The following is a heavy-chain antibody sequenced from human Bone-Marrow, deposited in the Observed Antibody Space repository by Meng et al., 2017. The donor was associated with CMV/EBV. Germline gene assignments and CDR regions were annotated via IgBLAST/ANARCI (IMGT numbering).Heavy chain of an antibody. D-gene: IGHD5-24*01. CDR3: ARGAPEVATIQY. CDR2: ISYDGSNK. CDR1: GFTFSSYA. Sequence: QLQLVGVGGGVVQPGGSLMLSCAASGFTFSSYAMHWVRQAPGKGLEWVAVISYDGSNKYYADSVKGRFTISRDNSKNTLYLQMNSLRAEDTAVYYCARGAPEVATIQYWGQGTLVTVSS. V-gene: IGHV3-30-3*01. J-gene: IGHJ4*02.